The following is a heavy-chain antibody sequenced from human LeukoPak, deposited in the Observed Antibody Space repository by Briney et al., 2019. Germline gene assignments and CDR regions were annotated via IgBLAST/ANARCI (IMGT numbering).Heavy chain of an antibody. CDR1: GYTFPGYY. Sequence: ASVKVSCKTSGYTFPGYYMHWVRQAPGQGLEWMGGIIPIFGTANYAQKFQGRVTITADESTSTAYMELSSLRSEDTAVYYCARDFRSSWLNWFDPWGQGTLVTVSS. J-gene: IGHJ5*02. CDR3: ARDFRSSWLNWFDP. CDR2: IIPIFGTA. D-gene: IGHD6-13*01. V-gene: IGHV1-69*13.